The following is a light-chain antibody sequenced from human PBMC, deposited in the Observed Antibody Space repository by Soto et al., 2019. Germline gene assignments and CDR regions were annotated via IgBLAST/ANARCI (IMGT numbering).Light chain of an antibody. V-gene: IGKV3-15*01. CDR2: DAS. Sequence: EIVMTQSPATLSVSPGETATLSCRASHTITSPIAWYQQKPGQAPRLLMHDASARATGIPARFSASGSGTEFTLTSSSLQSEDFAVYYCQQYYYWWTFGQGTKVEIK. CDR3: QQYYYWWT. CDR1: HTITSP. J-gene: IGKJ1*01.